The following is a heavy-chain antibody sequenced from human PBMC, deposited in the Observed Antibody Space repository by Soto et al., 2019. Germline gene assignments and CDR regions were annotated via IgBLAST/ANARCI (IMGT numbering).Heavy chain of an antibody. CDR3: ARDSYYYDSSGYPLLYYFDY. CDR2: ISSSGSTI. Sequence: PGGSLRLSCAASGFTFSSYEMNWVRQAPGKGLEWVSYISSSGSTIYYADSVKGRFTISRDNAKNSLYLQMNSLRAEDTAVYYCARDSYYYDSSGYPLLYYFDYWGQGTLVTVSS. CDR1: GFTFSSYE. V-gene: IGHV3-48*03. J-gene: IGHJ4*02. D-gene: IGHD3-22*01.